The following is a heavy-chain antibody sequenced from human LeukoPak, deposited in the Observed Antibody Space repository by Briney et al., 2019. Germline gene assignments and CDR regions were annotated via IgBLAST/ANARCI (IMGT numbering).Heavy chain of an antibody. CDR1: GFTFSSYA. CDR2: ISGSGGST. Sequence: GGSLRLSCAASGFTFSSYAMSWVRQAPGKGLEWVSAISGSGGSTYYADSVKGRFTISRDNSKNTLYLQMNSLRAEGTAVYYCAKDVTSTSSYYYDSSGVFDYWGQGTLVTVSS. J-gene: IGHJ4*02. V-gene: IGHV3-23*01. D-gene: IGHD3-22*01. CDR3: AKDVTSTSSYYYDSSGVFDY.